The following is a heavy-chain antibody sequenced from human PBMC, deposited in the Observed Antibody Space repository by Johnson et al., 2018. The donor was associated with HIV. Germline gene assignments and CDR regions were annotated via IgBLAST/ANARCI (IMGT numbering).Heavy chain of an antibody. J-gene: IGHJ3*01. CDR2: ISNDGNSK. CDR1: GFSFSNYA. CDR3: ASLGYTSGWIVSDDGFDV. V-gene: IGHV3-30-3*01. Sequence: QVQLVESGGGVVQPGRSLRLSCAASGFSFSNYAMHWVRQAPGKGLEWVAVISNDGNSKYYTESLKGRITISRDNSMNTLYLQMNSLRPEDTAVYYCASLGYTSGWIVSDDGFDV. D-gene: IGHD6-19*01.